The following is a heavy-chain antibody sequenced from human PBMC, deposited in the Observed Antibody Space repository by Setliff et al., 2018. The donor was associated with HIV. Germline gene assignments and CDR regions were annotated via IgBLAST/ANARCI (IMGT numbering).Heavy chain of an antibody. CDR2: IKQDGSEK. Sequence: PGGSLRLSCAASGFTFSSSGFTFSSYWMSWVRQAPGKGLEWVANIKQDGSEKYYVDSVKGRFTISRDNAKNSLYLQMNSLRVEDTAVYFCATISPDFGDSQFRHFDNWGQGTLVTVSS. CDR3: ATISPDFGDSQFRHFDN. J-gene: IGHJ4*02. CDR1: GFTFSSSGFTFSSYW. V-gene: IGHV3-7*01. D-gene: IGHD4-17*01.